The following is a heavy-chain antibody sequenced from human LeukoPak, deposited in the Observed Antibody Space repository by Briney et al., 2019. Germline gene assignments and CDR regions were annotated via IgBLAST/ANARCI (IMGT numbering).Heavy chain of an antibody. Sequence: GGSLRLSCAASGFTFSNFAMSWVRQAPGKGLEWVSAIRTGGDSTYYADSVKGRFTISRDNSKNTLSLQMNSLRAEDTAVYYCVKDPLWEAPHWGQGTLVTVSS. CDR3: VKDPLWEAPH. V-gene: IGHV3-23*01. CDR1: GFTFSNFA. D-gene: IGHD1-26*01. CDR2: IRTGGDST. J-gene: IGHJ4*02.